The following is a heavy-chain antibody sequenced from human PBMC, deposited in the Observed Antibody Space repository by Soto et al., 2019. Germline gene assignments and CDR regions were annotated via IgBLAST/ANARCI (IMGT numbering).Heavy chain of an antibody. CDR1: GFTFSSYA. Sequence: PGGSLRLSCAASGFTFSSYAMNWVRQAPGKGLEWVSTFTGSGGNTYYAESVRGRFTISRDNSKNTLYLQMNSLRAEDTAVYYCAKALGMTTIYFDFWGQGTLVTVSS. V-gene: IGHV3-23*01. J-gene: IGHJ4*02. CDR2: FTGSGGNT. D-gene: IGHD4-4*01. CDR3: AKALGMTTIYFDF.